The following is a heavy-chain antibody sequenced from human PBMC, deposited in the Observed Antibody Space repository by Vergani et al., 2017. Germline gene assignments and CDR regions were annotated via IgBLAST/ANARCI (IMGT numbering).Heavy chain of an antibody. CDR1: GGSISSSSYY. CDR2: IYYSGST. Sequence: QLQLQESGPGLVKPSETLSLTCTVSGGSISSSSYYWGWIRQPPGKGLEWIGRIYYSGSTYYNPSLKSRVTISVDTSKNQYSLKLSSVTAADTAVYYCARRLSSSWYFDYWGQGTLVTVSS. D-gene: IGHD6-13*01. CDR3: ARRLSSSWYFDY. J-gene: IGHJ4*02. V-gene: IGHV4-39*01.